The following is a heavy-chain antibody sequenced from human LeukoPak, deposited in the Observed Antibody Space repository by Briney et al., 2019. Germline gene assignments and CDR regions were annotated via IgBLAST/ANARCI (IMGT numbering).Heavy chain of an antibody. J-gene: IGHJ5*02. CDR1: GGSMNNSY. CDR2: IYTRGTT. V-gene: IGHV4-4*07. CDR3: ARADRGYCSCASCYGFDP. D-gene: IGHD2-15*01. Sequence: SETLSLTCTVSGGSMNNSYWNWIRQSAGKGLEWIGYIYTRGTTNYNPSLKSRLTMSVDTSRNQFSLKLSSVTAADTAVYYCARADRGYCSCASCYGFDPWGQGTLVTVSS.